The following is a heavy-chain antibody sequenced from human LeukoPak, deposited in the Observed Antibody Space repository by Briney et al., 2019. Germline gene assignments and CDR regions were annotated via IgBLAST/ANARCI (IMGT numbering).Heavy chain of an antibody. Sequence: SETLSLTCAVYGGSFSGDYWSWIRQPPGKGLEWSGEINHSVSTNYNPYLKSRVTISVDTSKNQFSLQLSSVPAADTAVYYCARVHRGFSNLARDYWGQGTLVTVSS. CDR1: GGSFSGDY. D-gene: IGHD3-22*01. CDR2: INHSVST. CDR3: ARVHRGFSNLARDY. J-gene: IGHJ4*02. V-gene: IGHV4-34*01.